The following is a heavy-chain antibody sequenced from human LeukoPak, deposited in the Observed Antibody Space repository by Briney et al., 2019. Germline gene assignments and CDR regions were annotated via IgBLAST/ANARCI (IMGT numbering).Heavy chain of an antibody. CDR3: ARDALSDYGGAFDI. D-gene: IGHD4-23*01. CDR2: ISAYNGNT. CDR1: GYTFTSYG. J-gene: IGHJ3*02. Sequence: GASVTVSCKASGYTFTSYGISWVRQAPGQGLEWMGWISAYNGNTNYAQKLQGRVTMTTDTSTSTAHMELRSLRSDDTAVYYCARDALSDYGGAFDIWGQGTMVTVSS. V-gene: IGHV1-18*04.